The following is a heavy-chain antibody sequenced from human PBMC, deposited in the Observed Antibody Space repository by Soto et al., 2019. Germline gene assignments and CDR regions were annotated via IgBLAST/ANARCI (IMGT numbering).Heavy chain of an antibody. J-gene: IGHJ4*02. V-gene: IGHV4-34*01. CDR1: GGSFSGYY. Sequence: SETLSLTCAVYGGSFSGYYWSWIRQPPGKGLEWIGEINHSGSTNYNPSLKSRVTISVDTSKNQFSLKLSSVTAADTAVYYCARGLSSWYYQRTTYFDYWGQGTLVTVSS. D-gene: IGHD6-13*01. CDR2: INHSGST. CDR3: ARGLSSWYYQRTTYFDY.